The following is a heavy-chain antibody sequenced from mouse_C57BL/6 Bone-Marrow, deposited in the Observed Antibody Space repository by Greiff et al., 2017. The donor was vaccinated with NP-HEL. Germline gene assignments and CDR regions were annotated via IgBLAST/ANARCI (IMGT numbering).Heavy chain of an antibody. V-gene: IGHV8-12*01. CDR1: GFSLSTSGMG. CDR3: ARVGLCSSLYYYAMDY. CDR2: IYWDDDK. J-gene: IGHJ4*01. Sequence: QVTLKECGPGILQSSQTLSLTCSFSGFSLSTSGMGVSWIRQPSGKGLEWLAHIYWDDDKRYNPSLKSRLTISKDTSRNQVFLKITSVDTADTATYYCARVGLCSSLYYYAMDYWGQGTSVTVSS. D-gene: IGHD1-1*01.